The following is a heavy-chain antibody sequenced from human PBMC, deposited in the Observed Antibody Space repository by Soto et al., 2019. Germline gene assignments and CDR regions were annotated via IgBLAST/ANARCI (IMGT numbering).Heavy chain of an antibody. D-gene: IGHD3-22*01. V-gene: IGHV1-69*13. CDR2: IIPIFGTA. J-gene: IGHJ4*02. Sequence: VASVKVSCKASGGTFSSYAISWVRQAPGQGLEWMGGIIPIFGTANYAQKFQGRVTITADESTSTAYMELSSLRSEDTAVYYCATQMMSSGYYYFDYWGQGTLVTVS. CDR3: ATQMMSSGYYYFDY. CDR1: GGTFSSYA.